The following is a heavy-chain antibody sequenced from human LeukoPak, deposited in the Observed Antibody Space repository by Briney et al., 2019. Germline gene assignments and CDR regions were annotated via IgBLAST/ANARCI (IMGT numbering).Heavy chain of an antibody. CDR3: ATGSFDRDAMHV. J-gene: IGHJ6*02. Sequence: ASVKVSCKVSGNTLSELSMHWVRQAPGKGLEWMGRFDPEDGETIYAQKFQGRVTLTEDTSTDTAYMELGSLRSEDTAVYYCATGSFDRDAMHVWGRETTVTVSS. CDR2: FDPEDGET. V-gene: IGHV1-24*01. CDR1: GNTLSELS. D-gene: IGHD2-15*01.